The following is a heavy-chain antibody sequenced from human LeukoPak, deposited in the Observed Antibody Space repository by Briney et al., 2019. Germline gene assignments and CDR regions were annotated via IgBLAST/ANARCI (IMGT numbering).Heavy chain of an antibody. V-gene: IGHV4-34*01. CDR2: INHSGST. D-gene: IGHD1-14*01. J-gene: IGHJ4*02. CDR3: ARHGTISSESYFDY. Sequence: PSETLSLTCAVYVGSFSGYYWSWIRQPPGKGLEWIGEINHSGSTNYNPSLKSRVTTSVDPSKNQVSLKLTSVTAADTAVYYCARHGTISSESYFDYWGQGALVTVSS. CDR1: VGSFSGYY.